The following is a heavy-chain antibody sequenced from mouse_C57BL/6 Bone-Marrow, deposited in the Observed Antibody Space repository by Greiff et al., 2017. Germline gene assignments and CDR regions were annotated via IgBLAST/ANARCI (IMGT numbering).Heavy chain of an antibody. CDR3: VRNAYYDYGYYAMDY. V-gene: IGHV10-3*01. CDR1: GFTFNTYA. J-gene: IGHJ4*01. CDR2: IRSKSSNYAT. Sequence: EVQGVESGGGLVQPKGSLKLSCAASGFTFNTYAMHWVRQAPGKGLEWVARIRSKSSNYATYYADSVKDRFTISRDDSQSMLYLQMNNLKTEDTAMYYCVRNAYYDYGYYAMDYWGQGTSVTVSS. D-gene: IGHD2-4*01.